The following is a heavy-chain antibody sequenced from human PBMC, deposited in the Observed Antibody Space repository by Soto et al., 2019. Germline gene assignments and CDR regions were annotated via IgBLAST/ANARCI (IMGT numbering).Heavy chain of an antibody. CDR3: ASDRSYLGATMGRFDY. CDR1: GFTFSSYG. V-gene: IGHV3-33*01. Sequence: GGSLRLSCAASGFTFSSYGVHWVRQAPGKGLEWVAVIWYDGSNKYYADSVKGRFTISRDNSKNTLYLQMNSLRAEDTAVYYCASDRSYLGATMGRFDYWGQGTLVTVSS. CDR2: IWYDGSNK. D-gene: IGHD1-26*01. J-gene: IGHJ4*02.